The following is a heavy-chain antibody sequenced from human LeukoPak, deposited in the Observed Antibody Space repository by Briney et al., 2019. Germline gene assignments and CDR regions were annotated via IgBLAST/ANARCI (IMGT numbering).Heavy chain of an antibody. CDR1: GFTFSRYW. CDR3: ARAGEDYYDFWSGYHPLNF. Sequence: PGGSLRLSCAASGFTFSRYWMHWVRQTPGKGLVYVSRINSDGSGTNYADSVKGRFTISRDNAKNTLFLQMSSLRPEDTAVYYCARAGEDYYDFWSGYHPLNFWGQGTLVTVSS. V-gene: IGHV3-74*01. J-gene: IGHJ4*02. D-gene: IGHD3-3*01. CDR2: INSDGSGT.